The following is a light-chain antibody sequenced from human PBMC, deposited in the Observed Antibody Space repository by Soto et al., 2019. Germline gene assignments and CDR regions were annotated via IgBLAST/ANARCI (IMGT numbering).Light chain of an antibody. CDR2: EVS. Sequence: QSALTQPASVSGSPGQSITISCTGTSSDVGGYNYVSWIQQHPGKAPKLKIYEVSNRPSGVSNRFSGSKSGYTASLTISELQAEDEADYYCTSFTSSSTWVFGGGTQLTVL. V-gene: IGLV2-14*03. CDR1: SSDVGGYNY. CDR3: TSFTSSSTWV. J-gene: IGLJ7*01.